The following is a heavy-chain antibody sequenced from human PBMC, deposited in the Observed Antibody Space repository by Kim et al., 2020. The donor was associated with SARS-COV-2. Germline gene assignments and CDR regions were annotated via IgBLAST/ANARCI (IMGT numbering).Heavy chain of an antibody. D-gene: IGHD3-10*01. CDR2: IYYSGST. V-gene: IGHV4-39*01. CDR1: GGSISSSSYY. CDR3: ARQGGLLWFGELLPNPFDY. J-gene: IGHJ4*02. Sequence: SETLSLTCTVSGGSISSSSYYWGWIRQPPGKGLEWIGSIYYSGSTYYNPSLKSRVTISVDTSKNQFSLKLSSVTAADTAVYYCARQGGLLWFGELLPNPFDYWGQGTLVTVSS.